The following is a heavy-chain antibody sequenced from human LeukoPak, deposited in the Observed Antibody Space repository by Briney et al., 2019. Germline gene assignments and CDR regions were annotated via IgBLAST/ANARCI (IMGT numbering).Heavy chain of an antibody. CDR1: GGSISGSY. J-gene: IGHJ4*02. CDR2: IYSSGST. CDR3: ARRSSSGYFEY. D-gene: IGHD2-15*01. Sequence: SETLSLTCTVSGGSISGSYWTWIRQSPGKGLEYIGYIYSSGSTNYNPSLKSRVTISIDTSKNQFSLELTSVTAADTAVYYCARRSSSGYFEYWGQGTLVTVSS. V-gene: IGHV4-4*09.